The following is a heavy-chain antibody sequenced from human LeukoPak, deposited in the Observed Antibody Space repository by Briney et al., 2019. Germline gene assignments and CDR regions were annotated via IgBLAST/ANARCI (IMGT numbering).Heavy chain of an antibody. Sequence: GGSLRLSCAASGFTFSSYGMHWVRQAPGKGLEWVAVISYDGSNKYYADSVKGRFTISRDNSKNTLYLQMNSLRAEDTAVYYCARVDGYKYYFDYWGQGTLVTVSS. J-gene: IGHJ4*02. CDR3: ARVDGYKYYFDY. CDR1: GFTFSSYG. CDR2: ISYDGSNK. D-gene: IGHD5-24*01. V-gene: IGHV3-30*03.